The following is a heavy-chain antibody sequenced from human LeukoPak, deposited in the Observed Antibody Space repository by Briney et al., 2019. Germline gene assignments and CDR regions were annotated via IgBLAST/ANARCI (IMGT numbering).Heavy chain of an antibody. Sequence: PSETLSLTCAVSGGSISSSNWWSWVRQPPGKGLEWIGEIYHSGSTNYNPSLKSRVTISVDKSKNQFSLKLSSVTAADTAVYYCARGARGSQLPPFDYWGQGTLVTVSS. CDR3: ARGARGSQLPPFDY. CDR2: IYHSGST. D-gene: IGHD2-2*01. CDR1: GGSISSSNW. J-gene: IGHJ4*02. V-gene: IGHV4-4*02.